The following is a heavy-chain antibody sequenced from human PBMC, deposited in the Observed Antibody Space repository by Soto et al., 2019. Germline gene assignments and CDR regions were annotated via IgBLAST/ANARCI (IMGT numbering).Heavy chain of an antibody. V-gene: IGHV4-30-4*08. CDR3: ARDRYYDILTGYSQRIYYYYYGMDV. CDR1: GGSISSGGYY. CDR2: IYYSGST. Sequence: PSETLSLTCTVSGGSISSGGYYWSWIRQHPGKGLEWIGYIYYSGSTYYNPSLKSRVTISVDTSKNQFSLKLSSVTAADTAVYYCARDRYYDILTGYSQRIYYYYYGMDVWGQGTTVTVSS. J-gene: IGHJ6*02. D-gene: IGHD3-9*01.